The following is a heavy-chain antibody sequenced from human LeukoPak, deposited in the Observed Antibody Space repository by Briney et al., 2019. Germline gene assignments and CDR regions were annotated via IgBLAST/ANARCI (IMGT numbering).Heavy chain of an antibody. J-gene: IGHJ4*02. D-gene: IGHD3-10*01. CDR2: ISGSGGST. Sequence: GGSLRLSCAASGFTFSSYAMSWVRQAPGKGLEWVSAISGSGGSTYYADSVKGRFTISRDNAKNSLYLQMNSLRAEDTAVYYCARDSSGNFIPDYFDYWGQGTLVTVSS. CDR3: ARDSSGNFIPDYFDY. CDR1: GFTFSSYA. V-gene: IGHV3-23*01.